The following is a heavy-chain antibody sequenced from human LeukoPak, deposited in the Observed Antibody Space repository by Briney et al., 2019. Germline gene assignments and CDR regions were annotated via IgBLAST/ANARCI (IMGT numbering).Heavy chain of an antibody. Sequence: PGGSLRLSCAASGFTFSSYEMNWVRQAPGKGLEWVSSIRGSSSYIYYADSVKGRFSISRDNAKNSLYLQTNSLRAEDPAVYDCERDLSGCELHHFDYWGQGTLVTVSS. V-gene: IGHV3-21*01. D-gene: IGHD1-7*01. CDR1: GFTFSSYE. J-gene: IGHJ4*02. CDR3: ERDLSGCELHHFDY. CDR2: IRGSSSYI.